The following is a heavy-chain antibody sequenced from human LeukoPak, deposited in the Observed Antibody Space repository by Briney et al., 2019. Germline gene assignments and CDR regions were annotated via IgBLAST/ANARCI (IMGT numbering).Heavy chain of an antibody. CDR1: GYTFTGYY. V-gene: IGHV1-2*02. CDR2: INPNSGGT. Sequence: ASVKVSCKAPGYTFTGYYMHWVRQAPGQGLEWMGWINPNSGGTNYAQKFQGRVTMTRDTSISTAYMELSRLRSDDTAVYYCARVGIEYGDTWFDPWGQGTLVTVSS. D-gene: IGHD4-17*01. J-gene: IGHJ5*02. CDR3: ARVGIEYGDTWFDP.